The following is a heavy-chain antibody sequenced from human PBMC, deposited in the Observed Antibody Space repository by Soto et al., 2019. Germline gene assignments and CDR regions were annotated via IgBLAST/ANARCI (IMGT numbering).Heavy chain of an antibody. Sequence: EVQLVESGGGLIQPGGSLRLSCAASGFTFSSYWIHWVRQTPGKGLVWVSRIDREGSDTACADSVKGRFTISRDNAKNTLYLQMNSLRAEDTAVYYCARATTTVTTRPTLGYWGQGTLVTVSS. CDR2: IDREGSDT. CDR3: ARATTTVTTRPTLGY. CDR1: GFTFSSYW. D-gene: IGHD4-17*01. J-gene: IGHJ4*02. V-gene: IGHV3-74*01.